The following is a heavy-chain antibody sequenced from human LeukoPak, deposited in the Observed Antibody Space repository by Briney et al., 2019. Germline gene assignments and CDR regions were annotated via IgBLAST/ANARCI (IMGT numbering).Heavy chain of an antibody. Sequence: ASVKVSCKASGYTFTSYDINWVRQATGRGLEWMGWMNPNSGNTGYAQKFQGRVTMTRNTSISTAYMELSSLRSEDTAVYYCARGPYSSSWYGRIYYYYGMDVWGQGTTVTVSS. CDR2: MNPNSGNT. J-gene: IGHJ6*02. CDR3: ARGPYSSSWYGRIYYYYGMDV. V-gene: IGHV1-8*01. D-gene: IGHD6-13*01. CDR1: GYTFTSYD.